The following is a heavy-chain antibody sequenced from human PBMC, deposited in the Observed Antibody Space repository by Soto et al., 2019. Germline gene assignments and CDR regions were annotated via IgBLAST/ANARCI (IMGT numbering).Heavy chain of an antibody. CDR1: GGSISSSNW. CDR3: AREVGLRHYNYFDY. V-gene: IGHV4-4*02. CDR2: IYHSGST. D-gene: IGHD3-10*01. J-gene: IGHJ4*02. Sequence: SETLSLTCAVSGGSISSSNWWSWVRQPPGKGLEWIGEIYHSGSTNYNPSLKSRVTISVDKSKNQFSLKLSSVTAAETAVYYCAREVGLRHYNYFDYWGQGNLVTVSS.